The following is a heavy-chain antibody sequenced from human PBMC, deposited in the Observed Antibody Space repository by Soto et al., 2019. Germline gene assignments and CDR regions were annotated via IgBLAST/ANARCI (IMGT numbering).Heavy chain of an antibody. CDR3: TTGQHYDNVWVSVLY. D-gene: IGHD3-16*01. V-gene: IGHV3-15*01. J-gene: IGHJ4*02. CDR1: GFTFSDAW. CDR2: IKSKTDDGTT. Sequence: GSLRLSCAASGFTFSDAWMSWVRQTPWKGLEWVGRIKSKTDDGTTDYAPPVKGRFTISRDDSKATLYLQMNSLKTEDTAVYYCTTGQHYDNVWVSVLYWGQGTPVTVSS.